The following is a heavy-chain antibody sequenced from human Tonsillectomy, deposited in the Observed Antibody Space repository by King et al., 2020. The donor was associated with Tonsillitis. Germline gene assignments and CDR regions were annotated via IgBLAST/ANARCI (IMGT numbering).Heavy chain of an antibody. V-gene: IGHV1-2*02. CDR3: ATDISRVYSGFVGGGAFDI. D-gene: IGHD5-12*01. CDR2: INPDSGGT. Sequence: QLVQSGAEVKKPGASVKVSCKASGYTFTGSYMHWVRQAPGQGLEWMGWINPDSGGTTYAQNFQGRVTMARDTSISTAYMELSSLRSDDTAVYYCATDISRVYSGFVGGGAFDIWGQGTLVTVSS. CDR1: GYTFTGSY. J-gene: IGHJ3*02.